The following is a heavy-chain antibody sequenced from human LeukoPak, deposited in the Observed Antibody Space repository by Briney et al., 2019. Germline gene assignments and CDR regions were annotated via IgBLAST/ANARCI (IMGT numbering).Heavy chain of an antibody. CDR1: GYTFTGYY. J-gene: IGHJ4*02. V-gene: IGHV1-2*02. Sequence: ASVKVSCKASGYTFTGYYMRWVRQAPGQGLEWMGWINPNSGGTNYAQKFQGRVTMTRDTSISTAYMELSRLRPDDTAVYYCAREKVYYDSSGPGYWGQGTLVTVSS. CDR2: INPNSGGT. D-gene: IGHD3-22*01. CDR3: AREKVYYDSSGPGY.